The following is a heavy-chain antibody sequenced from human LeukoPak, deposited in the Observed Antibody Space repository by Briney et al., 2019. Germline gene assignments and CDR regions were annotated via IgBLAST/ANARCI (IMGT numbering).Heavy chain of an antibody. V-gene: IGHV4-39*01. CDR1: GGSISSSSYY. CDR2: IYYSGST. CDR3: ARHRSYSPGDY. Sequence: SETLSLTCTVSGGSISSSSYYWGWIRQPPGKGLEWIGSIYYSGSTYYNPSLKSRVTISVDTSKNQFSLKLSSVTAADTAVYYCARHRSYSPGDYWGQGTLVTVSS. J-gene: IGHJ4*02. D-gene: IGHD6-13*01.